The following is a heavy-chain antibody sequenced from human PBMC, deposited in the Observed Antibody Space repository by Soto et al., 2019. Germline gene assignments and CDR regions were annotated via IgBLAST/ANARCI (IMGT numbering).Heavy chain of an antibody. CDR3: ARDHSAYDSGTPEY. D-gene: IGHD5-12*01. CDR1: GYTFSSYG. CDR2: ISAYSGNT. V-gene: IGHV1-18*01. Sequence: QVQLVQSGADVKKPGASVKVSCKASGYTFSSYGINWVRRAPGQGLEWMGWISAYSGNTNYEQKLQGRVTMTTDTSTTTAYMELRGLTYDDTAVYYCARDHSAYDSGTPEYWGQGTLVTVSS. J-gene: IGHJ4*02.